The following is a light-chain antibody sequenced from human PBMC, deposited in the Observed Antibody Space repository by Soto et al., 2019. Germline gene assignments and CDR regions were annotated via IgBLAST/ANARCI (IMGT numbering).Light chain of an antibody. J-gene: IGLJ3*02. CDR3: CSYAGSRV. Sequence: QSALTQPASVSGSPGQSITISCTGTSSDVGSYNLVSWYQQQPGKAPKLMIYEGSTRPSGVSNRFSGSKSGNTASLTISGLQAEDEADYYCCSYAGSRVFGGGTKLTVL. V-gene: IGLV2-23*01. CDR1: SSDVGSYNL. CDR2: EGS.